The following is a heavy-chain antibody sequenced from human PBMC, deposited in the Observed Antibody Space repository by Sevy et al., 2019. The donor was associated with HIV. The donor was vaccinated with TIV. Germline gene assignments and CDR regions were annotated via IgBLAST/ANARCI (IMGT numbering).Heavy chain of an antibody. V-gene: IGHV1-69*13. J-gene: IGHJ6*03. CDR1: GGTFSSYA. CDR3: ARDLVLPSTKKYYYYMDV. CDR2: IIPIFGTA. Sequence: ASVKVSCKASGGTFSSYAISWVRQAPGQGLEWMGGIIPIFGTANYAQKFQGRVTITADESTSTAYMELSSLRSEDTAVYYCARDLVLPSTKKYYYYMDVWGKGTTVTVSS. D-gene: IGHD6-6*01.